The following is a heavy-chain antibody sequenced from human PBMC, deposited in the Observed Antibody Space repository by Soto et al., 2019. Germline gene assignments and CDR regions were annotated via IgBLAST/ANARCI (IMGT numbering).Heavy chain of an antibody. CDR2: ICHSGPT. CDR1: GGSISSGSYS. CDR3: ARAPGITPYYYGMDV. V-gene: IGHV4-30-2*01. D-gene: IGHD1-7*01. Sequence: QLQLQESGSGLVKPSQTLSLTCDVSGGSISSGSYSWSWIRQPPGKGLEWIGYICHSGPTYSNPSLNRRVTISVDRSKNQFSLKLSSVTAADTAVYYCARAPGITPYYYGMDVWGQGTTVTVSS. J-gene: IGHJ6*02.